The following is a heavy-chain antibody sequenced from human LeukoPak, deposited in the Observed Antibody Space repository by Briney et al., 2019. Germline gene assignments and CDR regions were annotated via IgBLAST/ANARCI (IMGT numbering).Heavy chain of an antibody. CDR2: IYYSGDT. J-gene: IGHJ5*02. V-gene: IGHV4-39*01. D-gene: IGHD3-22*01. Sequence: PSETLSLTCTVSGGSISSSSYYWGWIRQPPGKGQEWIGSIYYSGDTYYNPSLKSRVTVSVDTSRNQFSLKLSSVTAADTAVYYCARRMNYYDSSGSGTWFDPWGQGTLVTVSS. CDR3: ARRMNYYDSSGSGTWFDP. CDR1: GGSISSSSYY.